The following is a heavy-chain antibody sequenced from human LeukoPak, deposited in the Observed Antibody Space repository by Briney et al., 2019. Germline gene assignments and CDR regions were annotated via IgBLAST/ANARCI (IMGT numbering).Heavy chain of an antibody. CDR3: ARTYQPQEGDWFDP. CDR2: ISYDGSNK. D-gene: IGHD2-2*01. J-gene: IGHJ5*02. V-gene: IGHV3-30-3*01. CDR1: GFTFSSYA. Sequence: GGSLRLSCAASGFTFSSYAMHWVRQAPGKGLEWVAVISYDGSNKYYADSVKGRFTISRDNSKNTLYLQMNSLRAEDTAVYYCARTYQPQEGDWFDPWGQGTLVTVSS.